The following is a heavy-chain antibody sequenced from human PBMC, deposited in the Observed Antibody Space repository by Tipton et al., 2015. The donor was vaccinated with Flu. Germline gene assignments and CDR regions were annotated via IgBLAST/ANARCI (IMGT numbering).Heavy chain of an antibody. CDR1: GGSISSGGYY. V-gene: IGHV4-31*03. D-gene: IGHD4-11*01. CDR2: IYYSGTT. J-gene: IGHJ5*02. CDR3: ARRDYSNYVSDPKNWFDP. Sequence: TLSLTCTVSGGSISSGGYYWSWVRQHPGKGLEWIGYIYYSGTTYYNPSLRSRVTISVDTSKNQFSLKLSSVTAADTAVYYCARRDYSNYVSDPKNWFDPWGQGTLVTVSS.